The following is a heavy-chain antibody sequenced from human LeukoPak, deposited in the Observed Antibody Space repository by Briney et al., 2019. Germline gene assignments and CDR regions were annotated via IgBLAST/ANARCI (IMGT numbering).Heavy chain of an antibody. CDR2: TYYRSKWYN. D-gene: IGHD3-10*01. Sequence: SQNLSLTCAISGDSVSSNSAAWNWIRQSPSRGLGWLGRTYYRSKWYNEYAVSVKSRITINPVTSKNQFSLQLNSVTPEDTAVYYCARETLWFGESRNWFDPWGQGTLVTVSS. CDR1: GDSVSSNSAA. CDR3: ARETLWFGESRNWFDP. V-gene: IGHV6-1*01. J-gene: IGHJ5*02.